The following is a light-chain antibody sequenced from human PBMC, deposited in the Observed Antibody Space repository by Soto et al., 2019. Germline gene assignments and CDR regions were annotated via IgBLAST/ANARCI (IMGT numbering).Light chain of an antibody. J-gene: IGLJ3*02. CDR3: SSSAGSNNLGV. V-gene: IGLV2-8*01. CDR1: SSDVGDYNY. CDR2: EVT. Sequence: QSVLTQPPSASGSPGQSVTISCTGTSSDVGDYNYVSWYQQHPGKAPKLMIYEVTKRPSGVPDRFSGSKSGNTPSLTVSGLQVEDEADYYCSSSAGSNNLGVFGGGTKVTV.